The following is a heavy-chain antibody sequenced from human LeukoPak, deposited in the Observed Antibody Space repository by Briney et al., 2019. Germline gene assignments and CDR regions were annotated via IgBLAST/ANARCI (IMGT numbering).Heavy chain of an antibody. J-gene: IGHJ5*02. CDR1: GFTFSSYA. V-gene: IGHV3-30-3*01. CDR3: ARVGDIVVVPAAIPGWFDP. Sequence: PGGSLRLSCAASGFTFSSYAMHWVRQAPGKGLEWVAVISYDGSNKYYADSVKGRFTISRDNSKNTLYLQMNSLRAEDTAVYYCARVGDIVVVPAAIPGWFDPWGQGTLVTVSS. D-gene: IGHD2-2*01. CDR2: ISYDGSNK.